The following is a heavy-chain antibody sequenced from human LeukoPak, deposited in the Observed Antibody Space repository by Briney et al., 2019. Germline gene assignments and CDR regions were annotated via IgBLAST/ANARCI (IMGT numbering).Heavy chain of an antibody. J-gene: IGHJ4*02. CDR3: PRSNRVDYY. CDR2: INTAGSTT. CDR1: GFTFRSYW. Sequence: VGSLRLSCAASGFTFRSYWMHWVRQVPRKGLVWVSRINTAGSTTTYAASLKGRFTIPRSHAKNTLSLQMNLLRARDTAVYFFPRSNRVDYYWGQGPPVTVSA. D-gene: IGHD1-14*01. V-gene: IGHV3-74*01.